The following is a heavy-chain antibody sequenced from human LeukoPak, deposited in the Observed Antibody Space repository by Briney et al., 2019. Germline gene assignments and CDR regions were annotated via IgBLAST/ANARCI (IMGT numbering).Heavy chain of an antibody. CDR2: IRYDGSNK. D-gene: IGHD3-10*01. V-gene: IGHV3-30*02. CDR3: AKAPDVSLWFGELMDV. CDR1: GFTFSSYG. Sequence: GGSLRLSCAASGFTFSSYGMHWVRQAPGKGREWVAFIRYDGSNKYYPDSVNGRFTISRDNSQNTLYLQMNSLRAEDTAVYYCAKAPDVSLWFGELMDVWGQGTTVTVSS. J-gene: IGHJ6*02.